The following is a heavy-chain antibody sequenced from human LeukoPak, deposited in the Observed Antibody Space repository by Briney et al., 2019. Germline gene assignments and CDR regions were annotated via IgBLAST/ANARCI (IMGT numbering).Heavy chain of an antibody. J-gene: IGHJ4*02. CDR1: GFTVSSNY. D-gene: IGHD3-10*01. CDR2: IYSGGST. Sequence: GGSLRLSCAAPGFTVSSNYMSWVRQAPGKGLEWVSVIYSGGSTYYADSVKGRFTISRDNSKNTLYLQMNSLRAEDTAVYYCARNDYGSGSYITLFDYWGQGTLVTVSS. CDR3: ARNDYGSGSYITLFDY. V-gene: IGHV3-66*01.